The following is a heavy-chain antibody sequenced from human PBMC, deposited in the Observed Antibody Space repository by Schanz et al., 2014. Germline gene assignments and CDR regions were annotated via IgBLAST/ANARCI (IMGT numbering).Heavy chain of an antibody. D-gene: IGHD3-10*01. CDR3: AKGAYYYGSENYRWYFDN. Sequence: QVQLVESGGGVVQPGGSLRLSCSASGFTFSHYAIHWVRQAPGKGLEWVAFIRSDGSNKYYTDSVKGRFTISRDNSKNTLYLQMNSLRTEDTAVYYCAKGAYYYGSENYRWYFDNWGQGTLVTVSS. CDR2: IRSDGSNK. J-gene: IGHJ4*02. CDR1: GFTFSHYA. V-gene: IGHV3-30*02.